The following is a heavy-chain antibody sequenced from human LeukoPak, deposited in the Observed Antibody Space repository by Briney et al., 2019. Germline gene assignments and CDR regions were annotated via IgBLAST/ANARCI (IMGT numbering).Heavy chain of an antibody. CDR3: ALAFSGYDRWFPEPPDQ. J-gene: IGHJ4*02. CDR2: IITNLAST. D-gene: IGHD5-12*01. Sequence: SVKLSCKASGSAFSGYTITWVRQAPGQGLEWVGGIITNLASTNYAQKFQGRVTISADDSTSTAYMQLRSLTSEDTAFYYCALAFSGYDRWFPEPPDQWGQGTLVTVS. V-gene: IGHV1-69*01. CDR1: GSAFSGYT.